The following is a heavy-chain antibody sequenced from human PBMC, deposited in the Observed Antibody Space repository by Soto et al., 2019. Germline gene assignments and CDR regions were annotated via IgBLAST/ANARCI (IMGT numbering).Heavy chain of an antibody. Sequence: PGGSLRLSCAASVFTFSSYAMSWVRQAPGKGLEWVSAISGSGGSTYYADSVKGRFTISRDNSKNTLYLQMNSLRAEDTAVYYCARDEYCSGGSCYSYWGQGTLVTVSS. J-gene: IGHJ4*02. D-gene: IGHD2-15*01. V-gene: IGHV3-23*01. CDR2: ISGSGGST. CDR3: ARDEYCSGGSCYSY. CDR1: VFTFSSYA.